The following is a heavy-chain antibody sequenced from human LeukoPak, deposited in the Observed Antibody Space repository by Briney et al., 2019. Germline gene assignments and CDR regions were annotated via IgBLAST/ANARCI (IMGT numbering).Heavy chain of an antibody. J-gene: IGHJ6*02. CDR2: IKQDGSEE. CDR1: GFTFSSYA. CDR3: ARDLGMDV. V-gene: IGHV3-7*01. Sequence: GGSLRLSCAASGFTFSSYAMSWVRQAPGKGLDWVANIKQDGSEEYYVDSVKGRFTISRDNAKNSLYLQMNSLRAEDTAVYYCARDLGMDVWGQGTTVTVSS.